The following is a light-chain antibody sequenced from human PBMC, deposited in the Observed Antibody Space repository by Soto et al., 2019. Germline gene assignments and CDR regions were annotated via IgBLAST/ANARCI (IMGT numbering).Light chain of an antibody. V-gene: IGKV3-15*01. CDR2: GAS. CDR3: KQYNKWPPWR. Sequence: EIVMTQSPATLSVSPGERATLSCRASQSVSSNLAWYQQKPGQAPRLLIYGASTRATGIPARFSGSGSGTEFNLTISSLQYEDFALYHCKQYNKWPPWRVGQGTKVDIK. J-gene: IGKJ1*01. CDR1: QSVSSN.